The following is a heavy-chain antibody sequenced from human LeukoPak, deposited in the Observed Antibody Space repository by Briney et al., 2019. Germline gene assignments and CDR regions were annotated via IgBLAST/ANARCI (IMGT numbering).Heavy chain of an antibody. Sequence: GGSLRLSCAASGFTFSSYWMHWVRQAPGKGLVWVSRINTDGSSTSYADSVKGRFTISRDNSKNTLYLQMNSLRAEDTAVYYCARANIVLMVYAPFDYWGQGTLVTVSS. CDR1: GFTFSSYW. CDR3: ARANIVLMVYAPFDY. V-gene: IGHV3-74*01. CDR2: INTDGSST. J-gene: IGHJ4*02. D-gene: IGHD2-8*01.